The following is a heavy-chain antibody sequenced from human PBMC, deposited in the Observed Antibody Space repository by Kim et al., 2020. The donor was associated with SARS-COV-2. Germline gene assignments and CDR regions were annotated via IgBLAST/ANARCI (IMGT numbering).Heavy chain of an antibody. CDR3: TTLITMIVVVTRPPPV. CDR2: IKSKTDGGTT. V-gene: IGHV3-15*01. J-gene: IGHJ6*02. Sequence: GGSLRLSCAASGFTFSNAWMSWVRQAPGKGLEWVGRIKSKTDGGTTDYAAPVKGRFTISRDDSKNTLYLQMNSLKTEDTAVYYCTTLITMIVVVTRPPPVWGQGTTVTVSS. CDR1: GFTFSNAW. D-gene: IGHD3-22*01.